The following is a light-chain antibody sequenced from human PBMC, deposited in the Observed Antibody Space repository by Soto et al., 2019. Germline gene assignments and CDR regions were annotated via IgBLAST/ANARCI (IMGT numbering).Light chain of an antibody. Sequence: DIVMTQSPDSLAVSLGGRATINCKSSQSVFYSSNNNNYLAWYQVKPGQPPKLLIYWASTRESGVPDRFSGSGSGTDFTLIISSLQAEDVAVYYCQQYYTTPYPFGQGNNLEI. CDR3: QQYYTTPYP. CDR2: WAS. CDR1: QSVFYSSNNNNY. V-gene: IGKV4-1*01. J-gene: IGKJ2*01.